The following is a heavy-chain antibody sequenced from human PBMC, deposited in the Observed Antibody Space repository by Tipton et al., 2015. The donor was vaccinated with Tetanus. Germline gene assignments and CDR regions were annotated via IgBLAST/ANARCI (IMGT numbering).Heavy chain of an antibody. D-gene: IGHD2-15*01. CDR2: SWYDGTDI. J-gene: IGHJ4*02. V-gene: IGHV3-33*01. CDR1: GFIFSSYG. CDR3: AREADCSGGSCFSGDFDT. Sequence: SLRLSCAASGFIFSSYGIHWVRQAPGKGLEWLADSWYDGTDIYYADSVKGRFTISRDNSKNTLYLQMNSLRAEDTALYYCAREADCSGGSCFSGDFDTWGQGTQVTVSS.